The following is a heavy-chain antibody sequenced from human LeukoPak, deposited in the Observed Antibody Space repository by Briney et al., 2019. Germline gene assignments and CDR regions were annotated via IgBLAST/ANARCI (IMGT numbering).Heavy chain of an antibody. CDR2: INHSGSN. J-gene: IGHJ4*02. CDR1: GGSFSGYY. D-gene: IGHD7-27*01. V-gene: IGHV4-34*01. Sequence: SETLSLTCAVYGGSFSGYYWSWIRQPPGKGLEWIGEINHSGSNKYNPSLKSRVTISADTSKNQFSLKLSSVTAADTAVYYCARERNGEDYWGQGTLVTVSS. CDR3: ARERNGEDY.